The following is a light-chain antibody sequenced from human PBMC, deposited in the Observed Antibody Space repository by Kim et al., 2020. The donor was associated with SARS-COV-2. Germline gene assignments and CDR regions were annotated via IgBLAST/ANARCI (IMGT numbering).Light chain of an antibody. V-gene: IGLV4-69*01. CDR3: QTWGTPVV. CDR2: VNRDVSH. J-gene: IGLJ2*01. CDR1: GTHNCYA. Sequence: GASVKLTCPLGGTHNCYAIEWHQQQPERGPHFLLKVNRDVSHYRGDGIPDRFSGSSSESERYLTISNLQSDDEADYYCQTWGTPVVFGGGTQLTVL.